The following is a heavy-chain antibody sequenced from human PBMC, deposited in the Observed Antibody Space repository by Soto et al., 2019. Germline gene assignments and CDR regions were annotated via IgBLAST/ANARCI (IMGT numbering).Heavy chain of an antibody. CDR3: VRDGTTTLRDWSDP. CDR1: GASISGFY. CDR2: IYATGTT. V-gene: IGHV4-4*07. Sequence: SDTLSLTCTVSGASISGFYWSWIRKSAGKGLEWIGRIYATGTTDYNPSLKSRVMMSVDTSKKQFSLKLRSVTAADTAVYYCVRDGTTTLRDWSDPWGEGISVTDSS. J-gene: IGHJ5*02. D-gene: IGHD1-1*01.